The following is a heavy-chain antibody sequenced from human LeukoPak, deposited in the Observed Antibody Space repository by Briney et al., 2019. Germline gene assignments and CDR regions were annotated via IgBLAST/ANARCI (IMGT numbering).Heavy chain of an antibody. CDR2: IYTSGST. D-gene: IGHD3-10*01. J-gene: IGHJ4*02. CDR1: GGSISSYY. V-gene: IGHV4-4*07. Sequence: SETLSLTCTVSGGSISSYYWSWIRQPAGKGLEWIGRIYTSGSTNYNPSLKSRVTMSVDTSKNQFSLKLSSVTAADTAVYYCARGAYYYGSGKIFDYWGQGTLVTVSS. CDR3: ARGAYYYGSGKIFDY.